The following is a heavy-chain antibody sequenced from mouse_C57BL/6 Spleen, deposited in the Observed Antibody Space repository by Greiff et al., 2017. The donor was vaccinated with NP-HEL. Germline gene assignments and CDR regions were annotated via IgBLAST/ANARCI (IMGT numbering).Heavy chain of an antibody. CDR1: GYTFTDYY. D-gene: IGHD2-4*01. J-gene: IGHJ4*01. CDR3: ARSPGLRRNYAMDY. V-gene: IGHV1-26*01. CDR2: INPNNGGT. Sequence: EVQLQQSGPELVKPGASVKISCKASGYTFTDYYMNWVKQSHGKSLEWIGDINPNNGGTSYNQKFKGKATLTVDKSSSTAYMELRSLTSEDSAVYYGARSPGLRRNYAMDYWGQGTSVTVSS.